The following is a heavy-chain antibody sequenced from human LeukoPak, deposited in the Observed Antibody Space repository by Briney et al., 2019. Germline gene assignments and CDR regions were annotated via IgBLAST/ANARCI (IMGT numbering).Heavy chain of an antibody. D-gene: IGHD2-15*01. Sequence: SVKVSCKASGGTFSSYAISWVRQAPGQGLEWMGGIIPIFGTANYAQKFQGRVTITTDESTSTAYMERSSLRSEDTAVYYCARLGSSSPPSADYWGQGTLVTVSS. CDR3: ARLGSSSPPSADY. J-gene: IGHJ4*02. V-gene: IGHV1-69*05. CDR2: IIPIFGTA. CDR1: GGTFSSYA.